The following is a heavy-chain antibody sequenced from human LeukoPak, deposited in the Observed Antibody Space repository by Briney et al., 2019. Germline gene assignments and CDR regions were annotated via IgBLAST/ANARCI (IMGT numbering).Heavy chain of an antibody. D-gene: IGHD3-16*01. CDR2: IYTSGST. CDR3: ARHDGGPTFQH. CDR1: GGSISSGSYY. J-gene: IGHJ1*01. V-gene: IGHV4-61*02. Sequence: PSQTLSLTCTVSGGSISSGSYYWSWIRQPAGKGLEWIGRIYTSGSTNYNPSLKSRVTISVDTSKNQFSLKLSSVTAADTAVYYCARHDGGPTFQHWGQGTLVTVSS.